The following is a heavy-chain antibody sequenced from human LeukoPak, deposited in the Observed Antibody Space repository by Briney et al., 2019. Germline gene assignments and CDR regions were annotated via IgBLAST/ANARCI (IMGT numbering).Heavy chain of an antibody. CDR1: GGSISSSSYY. J-gene: IGHJ4*02. V-gene: IGHV4-39*07. CDR3: ARVSYSGSYSYFDY. CDR2: IYYSGST. D-gene: IGHD1-26*01. Sequence: SETLSLTCTVSGGSISSSSYYWGWIRQPPGKGLEWIGSIYYSGSTYYNPSLKSRVTISVDTSKNQFSLKLSSVTAADTAVYYCARVSYSGSYSYFDYWGQGTLVTVSS.